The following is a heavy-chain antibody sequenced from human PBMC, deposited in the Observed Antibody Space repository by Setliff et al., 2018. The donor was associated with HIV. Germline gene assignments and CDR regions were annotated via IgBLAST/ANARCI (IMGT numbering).Heavy chain of an antibody. D-gene: IGHD3-22*01. Sequence: HPGGSLRLSCAASELTFSTHAIHWVRQAPGKGLEWVSDIGGIGSSTYYADSVKGRFTISRDNSKNTLYLQMNSLRAEDTAVYYCAKPTYYYDDSGYSGGDYWGQGTLVTVSS. CDR3: AKPTYYYDDSGYSGGDY. J-gene: IGHJ4*02. V-gene: IGHV3-23*01. CDR1: ELTFSTHA. CDR2: IGGIGSST.